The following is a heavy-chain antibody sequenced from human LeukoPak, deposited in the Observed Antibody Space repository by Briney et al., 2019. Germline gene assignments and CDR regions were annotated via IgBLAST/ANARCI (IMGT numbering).Heavy chain of an antibody. J-gene: IGHJ4*02. CDR1: GFTFSSYS. Sequence: PGGSLRLSCAASGFTFSSYSMIWVRRARGKGLEWVSSISSSSRDIYYAVSVKGRFTISRDNAKNSLYLQMNSRRADDTAVYYCAIVMGGNWLLDYWGQGTLVTVSS. V-gene: IGHV3-21*01. CDR3: AIVMGGNWLLDY. CDR2: ISSSSRDI. D-gene: IGHD4-23*01.